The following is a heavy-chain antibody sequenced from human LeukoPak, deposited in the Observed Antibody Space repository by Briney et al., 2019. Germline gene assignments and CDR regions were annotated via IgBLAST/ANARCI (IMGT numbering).Heavy chain of an antibody. V-gene: IGHV3-30*03. CDR1: GFTFSSYG. Sequence: GGSPRLSCAASGFTFSSYGMHWVRQAPGKGLEWVAVISYDGSNKYYADSVKGRFTISRDNSKNTLYLQMNSLRAEDTAVYYCARDFPLSDTMVRGALRNWFDPWGQGTLVTVSS. CDR2: ISYDGSNK. J-gene: IGHJ5*02. D-gene: IGHD3-10*01. CDR3: ARDFPLSDTMVRGALRNWFDP.